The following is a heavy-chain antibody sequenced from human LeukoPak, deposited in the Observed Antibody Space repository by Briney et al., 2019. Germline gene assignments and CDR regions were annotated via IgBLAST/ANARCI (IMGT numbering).Heavy chain of an antibody. D-gene: IGHD3-10*01. V-gene: IGHV3-23*01. Sequence: QPGGSLRLSCAASGFTFSSYAMSWVRQAPGKGLEWVSAISGRGGSTYYADSVKGRFTISRDNSKNTLYLQMNSLRAEDTAVYYCAKDPLWFGELLPFDYWGQGTLVTVSS. CDR2: ISGRGGST. J-gene: IGHJ4*02. CDR3: AKDPLWFGELLPFDY. CDR1: GFTFSSYA.